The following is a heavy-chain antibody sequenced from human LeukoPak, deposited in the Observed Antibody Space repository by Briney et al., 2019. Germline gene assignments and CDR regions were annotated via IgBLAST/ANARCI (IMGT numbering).Heavy chain of an antibody. CDR3: AKLGYYDSSPGY. CDR1: GFTFSSYA. D-gene: IGHD3-22*01. J-gene: IGHJ4*02. V-gene: IGHV3-23*01. Sequence: GGSLRLSCAASGFTFSSYAMSWVRQAPGKGLEWVSAISGSGGSTYYADSVKGRFTISRDNSKNTPYLQMNSLRAEDTAVYYCAKLGYYDSSPGYWGQGTLVTVSS. CDR2: ISGSGGST.